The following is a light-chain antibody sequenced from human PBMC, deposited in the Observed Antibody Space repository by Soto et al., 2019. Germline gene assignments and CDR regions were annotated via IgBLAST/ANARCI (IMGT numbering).Light chain of an antibody. CDR1: QSISSW. CDR2: AAS. Sequence: DIQMTQSPSTLSSSVGNRVTITCRASQSISSWLAWYQQKQGKPPKILIYAASTLQSGVPSRFSGRGSGTDFTLTISSLQPEDFATYYCQQLNSYPITFGQGTRLEIK. CDR3: QQLNSYPIT. V-gene: IGKV1-5*01. J-gene: IGKJ5*01.